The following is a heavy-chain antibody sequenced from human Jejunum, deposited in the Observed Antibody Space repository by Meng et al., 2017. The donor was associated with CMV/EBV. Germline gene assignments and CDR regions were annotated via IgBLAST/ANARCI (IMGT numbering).Heavy chain of an antibody. J-gene: IGHJ4*02. CDR1: GYAFISST. V-gene: IGHV1-18*01. CDR3: ARVAVGGDFDY. D-gene: IGHD1-26*01. Sequence: QVQLVQSEAEVKKPGASVKVSRKASGYAFISSTLSWVRQAPGQGLEWMGWISVYNGDTHYVQRVQDRVSMTTDTSTNTAYMELRSLRSDDTAVYYCARVAVGGDFDYWGQGTLVTVSS. CDR2: ISVYNGDT.